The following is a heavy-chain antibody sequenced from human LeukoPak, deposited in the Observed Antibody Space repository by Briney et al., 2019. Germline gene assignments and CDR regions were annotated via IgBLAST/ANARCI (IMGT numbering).Heavy chain of an antibody. CDR3: ARANDYVGV. D-gene: IGHD5-12*01. CDR1: GGSISSYY. J-gene: IGHJ6*02. V-gene: IGHV4-4*07. Sequence: SETLSLTCTVSGGSISSYYWSWIRQPAGKELEWIGRIYAGGSTTYNPSLKSRLTMSVDTSNNQFSLSLNSVTAADTAVYYCARANDYVGVWGQGTTVTVSS. CDR2: IYAGGST.